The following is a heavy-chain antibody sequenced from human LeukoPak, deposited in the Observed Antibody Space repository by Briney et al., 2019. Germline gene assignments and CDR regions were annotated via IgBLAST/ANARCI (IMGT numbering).Heavy chain of an antibody. V-gene: IGHV1-8*02. CDR2: MSPGSGYT. CDR1: GYTFTNYD. D-gene: IGHD6-25*01. Sequence: GASVTVSCKTSGYTFTNYDINWVRQAPGQGLEWLGWMSPGSGYTGYAQKFQGRVTMTRDISITTAYVELSSLRSEDTAVYYCARGIEAGVDYWGQGTLVTVPS. J-gene: IGHJ4*02. CDR3: ARGIEAGVDY.